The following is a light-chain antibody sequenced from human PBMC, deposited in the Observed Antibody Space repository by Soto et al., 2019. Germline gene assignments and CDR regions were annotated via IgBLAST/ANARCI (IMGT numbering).Light chain of an antibody. CDR1: SGHRSYA. Sequence: QLVLTQSPSASASLGASVKLTCTLSSGHRSYAIAWHQQQPEKGPRYLMKLNSDGSHSKGDGIPDRFSGSSSGAERYLTISSLQSEDEADSSCQTWGTGIHVFGGGTQLTVL. J-gene: IGLJ2*01. V-gene: IGLV4-69*01. CDR2: LNSDGSH. CDR3: QTWGTGIHV.